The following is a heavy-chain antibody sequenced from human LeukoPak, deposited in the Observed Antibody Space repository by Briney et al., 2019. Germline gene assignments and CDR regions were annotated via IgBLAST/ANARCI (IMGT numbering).Heavy chain of an antibody. V-gene: IGHV4-59*08. CDR1: GGSISSYY. D-gene: IGHD6-13*01. CDR2: IYYSGST. CDR3: ARSGGVGYSSSWYLRGDWFDP. Sequence: SETLSLTCTVSGGSISSYYWSWIRQPPGKGLEWLGYIYYSGSTNYNPSLKSRVTISVDTSKNQFSLKLSSVTAADTAVYYCARSGGVGYSSSWYLRGDWFDPWGQGTLVTVSS. J-gene: IGHJ5*02.